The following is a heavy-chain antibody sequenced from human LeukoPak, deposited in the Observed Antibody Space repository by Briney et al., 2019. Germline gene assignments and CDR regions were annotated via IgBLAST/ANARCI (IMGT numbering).Heavy chain of an antibody. J-gene: IGHJ5*02. CDR3: ARVRSYYDSSGYSGQSFDP. V-gene: IGHV4-31*03. CDR2: IYYSGST. D-gene: IGHD3-22*01. CDR1: GGSISSGGYY. Sequence: RPSQTLSLTCTVSGGSISSGGYYWSWIRQHPGKGVEWIGYIYYSGSTYYNPSLKSRVTISVDTSKNQFSLKLSSVTAADTAVYYCARVRSYYDSSGYSGQSFDPWGQGTLVTVSS.